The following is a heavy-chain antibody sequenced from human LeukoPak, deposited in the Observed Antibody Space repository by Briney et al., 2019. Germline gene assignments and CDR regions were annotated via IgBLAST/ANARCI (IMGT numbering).Heavy chain of an antibody. V-gene: IGHV3-30*02. CDR2: IRYDGSNK. CDR1: GFTFSSYG. Sequence: PGGSLRLSCAASGFTFSSYGMHWVRQAPGKGLEWVAFIRYDGSNKYYADSVKGRFTVSRDNSKNTLYLQMTSLRAEDTAVYYCAKGQDYDIEQPFDYWGQGTLVTVSS. J-gene: IGHJ4*02. CDR3: AKGQDYDIEQPFDY. D-gene: IGHD3-9*01.